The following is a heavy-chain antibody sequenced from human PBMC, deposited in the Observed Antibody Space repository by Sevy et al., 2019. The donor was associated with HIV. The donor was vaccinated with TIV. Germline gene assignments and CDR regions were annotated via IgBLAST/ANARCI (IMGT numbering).Heavy chain of an antibody. CDR3: ARFPDISGWPFDI. D-gene: IGHD6-19*01. J-gene: IGHJ4*02. CDR2: IHDNGRT. Sequence: SETLSLICTVSGGSVNNYYWTWIRQSPGKGLEWIAYIHDNGRTKYNPSLKSRVSISVDMSKNQFSLKLTSVTAADTAVYYCARFPDISGWPFDIWGQGALVTVSS. CDR1: GGSVNNYY. V-gene: IGHV4-59*02.